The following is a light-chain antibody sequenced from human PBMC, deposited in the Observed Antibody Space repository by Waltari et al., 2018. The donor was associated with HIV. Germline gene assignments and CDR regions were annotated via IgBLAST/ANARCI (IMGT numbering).Light chain of an antibody. CDR3: SSYTSSSTQV. V-gene: IGLV2-14*03. Sequence: SALTQPASVSGSPGQSLTISCTGTSSDVGRYNTVSWYQQHPGKAPKLMIDDVSNRPSGVSNRFSGSKSGNTASLTISGLQAEDEADYYCSSYTSSSTQVFGTGTKVTVL. CDR1: SSDVGRYNT. CDR2: DVS. J-gene: IGLJ1*01.